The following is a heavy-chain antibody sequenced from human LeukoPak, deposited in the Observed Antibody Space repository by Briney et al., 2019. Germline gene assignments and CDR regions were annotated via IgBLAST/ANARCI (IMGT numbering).Heavy chain of an antibody. Sequence: ASVKVSCKVSGYTLTELSMHWVRQAPGKGLEWMGGFDPEDGETIYAQKFQGRVTMTEDTSTDTAYMELSSPRSEDTAVYYCATGPYCSSTSCYDGDYWGQGTLVTVSS. D-gene: IGHD2-2*01. CDR3: ATGPYCSSTSCYDGDY. CDR2: FDPEDGET. CDR1: GYTLTELS. V-gene: IGHV1-24*01. J-gene: IGHJ4*02.